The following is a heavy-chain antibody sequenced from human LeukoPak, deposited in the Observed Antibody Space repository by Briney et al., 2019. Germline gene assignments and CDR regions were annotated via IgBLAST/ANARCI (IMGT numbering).Heavy chain of an antibody. J-gene: IGHJ4*02. CDR1: GFTFSTYA. D-gene: IGHD3-16*01. CDR3: AKDLPDRFRKFDY. V-gene: IGHV3-23*01. CDR2: ITSSGGST. Sequence: GGSLRLSCAASGFTFSTYAMNWVRQAPEKGVEWVSGITSSGGSTYYADSVRGRFTISRDNSKNILYLHMNSLRAEDTAIYFCAKDLPDRFRKFDYWGQGTLVTVSS.